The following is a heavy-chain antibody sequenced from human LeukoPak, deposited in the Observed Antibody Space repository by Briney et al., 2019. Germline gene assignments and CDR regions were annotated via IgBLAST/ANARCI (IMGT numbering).Heavy chain of an antibody. J-gene: IGHJ4*02. CDR1: GFTFSSYA. CDR3: ARDRSASSSDYYPLGY. Sequence: PGGSLRLSCAASGFTFSSYAMSWVRQAPGKGLEWVSAISGSGGSTYYADSVKGRFTISRDNSKNTLYLQMNSLRVEDTAVYFCARDRSASSSDYYPLGYWGQGTLVTVSS. CDR2: ISGSGGST. V-gene: IGHV3-23*01. D-gene: IGHD3-22*01.